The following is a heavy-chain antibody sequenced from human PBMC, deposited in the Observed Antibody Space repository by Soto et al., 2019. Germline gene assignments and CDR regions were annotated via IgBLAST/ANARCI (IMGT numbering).Heavy chain of an antibody. CDR3: AGDYYDSSGYYGTVAFDI. CDR2: INHSGST. D-gene: IGHD3-22*01. V-gene: IGHV4-34*01. Sequence: SESLSLTCAVYGGSFSGYYWSWIRQPPGKGLEWIGEINHSGSTNYNPSLKSRVTISVDTSKNQFSLKLSSVTAADTAVYYCAGDYYDSSGYYGTVAFDIWGQGTMVTVSS. J-gene: IGHJ3*02. CDR1: GGSFSGYY.